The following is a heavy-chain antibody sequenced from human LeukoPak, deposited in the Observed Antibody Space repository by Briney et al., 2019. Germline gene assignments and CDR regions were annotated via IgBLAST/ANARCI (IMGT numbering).Heavy chain of an antibody. J-gene: IGHJ4*02. D-gene: IGHD6-13*01. CDR2: INPNSGGT. Sequence: ASVKVSCKASGYTFTGYYIHWVRQAPGQGLEWMGWINPNSGGTNTAQKFQGRVTMTRDTSLSTAYMELSRLRSDDTAVCYCAREFWYSSPDYWGQGTLVTVSS. CDR3: AREFWYSSPDY. V-gene: IGHV1-2*02. CDR1: GYTFTGYY.